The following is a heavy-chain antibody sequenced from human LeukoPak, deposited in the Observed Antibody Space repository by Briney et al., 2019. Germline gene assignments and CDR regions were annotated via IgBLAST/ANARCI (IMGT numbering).Heavy chain of an antibody. Sequence: GGSLRLSCAASGFTFSDYAMHWVRQAPGEEREYVSAIRSNVGSIHYANSVKGRFTISRDNSKNTLYLQMDSLRAEDMAVYYCARDTCGCGSGWHLYWYFDLWGRGNLVTVSS. V-gene: IGHV3-64*01. CDR1: GFTFSDYA. J-gene: IGHJ2*01. CDR2: IRSNVGSI. CDR3: ARDTCGCGSGWHLYWYFDL. D-gene: IGHD6-19*01.